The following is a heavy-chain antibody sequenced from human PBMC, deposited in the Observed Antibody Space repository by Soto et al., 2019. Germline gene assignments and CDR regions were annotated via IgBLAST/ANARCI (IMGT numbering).Heavy chain of an antibody. D-gene: IGHD6-19*01. CDR3: ARLITVAVVGWYFDL. CDR1: GFAFSSYA. J-gene: IGHJ2*01. Sequence: EVQLFESGGTLVQPGGSLRLSCTASGFAFSSYAMSWVRQAPGKGLEWVSAISGRDDNTYYADSVTGRFTISRDNSENTLYLQMDSLRAEDTAVYYCARLITVAVVGWYFDLWGRGTLVTVSS. CDR2: ISGRDDNT. V-gene: IGHV3-23*01.